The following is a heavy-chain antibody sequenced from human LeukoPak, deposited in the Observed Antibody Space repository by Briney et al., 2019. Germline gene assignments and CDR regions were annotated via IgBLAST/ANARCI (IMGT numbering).Heavy chain of an antibody. CDR1: GYTFTSYY. Sequence: ASVKVSCKASGYTFTSYYMHWVRQAPGQGLEWMGIINPSGGSTSYAQKFQGRVTMTRDTSTSTVYMELSSLRSEDTAVYYCAIGLGSARTTVTLSGGYDPFDYWGQGTLVTVSS. D-gene: IGHD4-11*01. CDR3: AIGLGSARTTVTLSGGYDPFDY. V-gene: IGHV1-46*01. CDR2: INPSGGST. J-gene: IGHJ4*02.